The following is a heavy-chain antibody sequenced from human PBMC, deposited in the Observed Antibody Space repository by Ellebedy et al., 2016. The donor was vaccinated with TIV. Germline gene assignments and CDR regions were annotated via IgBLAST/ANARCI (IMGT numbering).Heavy chain of an antibody. J-gene: IGHJ3*02. Sequence: AASVKVSCKASGYTFTSYYMHWVRPAPGQGLEWMGIINPSGGSTSYAQNFQGRVTMTKDTSTSTVYMELSSLRSEDTAVYYCARESGTTVTRCAFDIWGQGTMVTVSS. V-gene: IGHV1-46*01. CDR3: ARESGTTVTRCAFDI. CDR1: GYTFTSYY. CDR2: INPSGGST. D-gene: IGHD4-17*01.